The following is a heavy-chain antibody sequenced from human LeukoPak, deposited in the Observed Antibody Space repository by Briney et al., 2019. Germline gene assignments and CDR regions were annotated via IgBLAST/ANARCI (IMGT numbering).Heavy chain of an antibody. CDR2: ISSSGSTI. CDR3: GRGLGKMATPNPYFDT. CDR1: GFTFSSYE. D-gene: IGHD3-16*01. Sequence: PGGSLRLSCAASGFTFSSYEMNWVRQAPGKGLEWVSYISSSGSTIYYADSVKGRFTISRDNAKNSLYLQMNSLRAEDTAVYYGGRGLGKMATPNPYFDTWGKETLVPVSS. J-gene: IGHJ4*02. V-gene: IGHV3-48*03.